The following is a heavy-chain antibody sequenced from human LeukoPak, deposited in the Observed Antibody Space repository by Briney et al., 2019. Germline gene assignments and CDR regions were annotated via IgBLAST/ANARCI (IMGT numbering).Heavy chain of an antibody. D-gene: IGHD3-10*01. V-gene: IGHV4-59*02. CDR2: IYYSGST. Sequence: SETLSLTCTVSGGSVSGYYWSWIRQPPGKGLEWIGSIYYSGSTNYNPSLKSRVTISVDTSKNQFSLKLSSVTAADTAVYYCATYFYYGSGSYSNDAFDIWGQGTMVTVSS. CDR3: ATYFYYGSGSYSNDAFDI. J-gene: IGHJ3*02. CDR1: GGSVSGYY.